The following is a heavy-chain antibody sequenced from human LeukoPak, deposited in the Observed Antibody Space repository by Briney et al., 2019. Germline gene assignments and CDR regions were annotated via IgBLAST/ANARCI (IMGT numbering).Heavy chain of an antibody. CDR3: ARTLRSLGDCSSTSFYRDERFDY. D-gene: IGHD2-2*01. CDR2: INHSGST. CDR1: GGSFSGYY. J-gene: IGHJ4*02. V-gene: IGHV4-34*01. Sequence: SETLSLTCAVYGGSFSGYYWSWIRQPPGKGLEWIGEINHSGSTNYNPSLKSRVTISVDTSKNQFSLKLRSVTAADTAVYYCARTLRSLGDCSSTSFYRDERFDYWGQGTLVTVSS.